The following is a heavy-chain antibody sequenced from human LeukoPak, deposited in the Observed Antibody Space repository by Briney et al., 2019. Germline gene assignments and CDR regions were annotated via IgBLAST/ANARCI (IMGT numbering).Heavy chain of an antibody. CDR3: ARDEGMIASMDV. CDR1: GGSISSGSYY. J-gene: IGHJ6*03. CDR2: IYTSGST. D-gene: IGHD3-22*01. V-gene: IGHV4-61*02. Sequence: SETLSLTCTVSGGSISSGSYYWSWIRQPAGKGLEWIGRIYTSGSTNYNPSLKSRVTISVDTSKNQFSLKLISVTAADTAVYYCARDEGMIASMDVWGKGTTVTISS.